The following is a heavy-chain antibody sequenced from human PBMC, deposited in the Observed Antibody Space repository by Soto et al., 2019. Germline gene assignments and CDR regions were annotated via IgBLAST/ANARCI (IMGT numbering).Heavy chain of an antibody. V-gene: IGHV3-48*02. Sequence: EVQLVESGGGLVQPGGSLRLSCAASGFTFSSYSINWVRQAQGKGLEWFSYITSDSSTISYADSVKGRFTVSRDNAKNSLYLQMNSLRDEDTAVYYCARVGRGVYGMDVGGQGTSVTVSS. CDR3: ARVGRGVYGMDV. D-gene: IGHD2-8*01. CDR1: GFTFSSYS. J-gene: IGHJ6*02. CDR2: ITSDSSTI.